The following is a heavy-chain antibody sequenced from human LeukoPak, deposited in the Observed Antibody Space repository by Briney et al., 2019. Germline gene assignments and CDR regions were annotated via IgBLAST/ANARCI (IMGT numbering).Heavy chain of an antibody. D-gene: IGHD3-10*01. CDR3: ARARYGSGGYFFDF. CDR2: LFSNRQTA. CDR1: GFTFSSFA. J-gene: IGHJ4*02. Sequence: AGGSLRLSCAASGFTFSSFAMSWVRQAPGRGLEWVSILFSNRQTAYNADSVNAPFTISRDNSKNTVHLQMNSLRGEDTAVYYCARARYGSGGYFFDFWGQGTLVTVSS. V-gene: IGHV3-23*01.